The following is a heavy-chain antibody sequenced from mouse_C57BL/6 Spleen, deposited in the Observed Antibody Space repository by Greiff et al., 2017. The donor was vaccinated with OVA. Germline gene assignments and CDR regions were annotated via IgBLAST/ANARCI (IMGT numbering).Heavy chain of an antibody. D-gene: IGHD1-1*01. V-gene: IGHV1-61*01. CDR3: ARGRHYGSSLNYFDY. J-gene: IGHJ2*01. Sequence: QVHVKQPGAELVRPGSSVKLSCKASGYTFTSYWMDWVKQRPGQGLEWIGNIYPSDSETHYNQKFKDKATLTVDKSSSTAYMQLSSLTSEDSAVYYCARGRHYGSSLNYFDYWGQGTTLTVSS. CDR2: IYPSDSET. CDR1: GYTFTSYW.